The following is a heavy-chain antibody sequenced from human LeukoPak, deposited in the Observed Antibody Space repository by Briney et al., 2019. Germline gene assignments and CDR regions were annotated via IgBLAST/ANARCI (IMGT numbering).Heavy chain of an antibody. CDR1: GFTFSSYA. Sequence: GGSLRPSCAASGFTFSSYAMSWVRQAPGKGLEWVSAISGSGGSTYYADSVKGRFTISRDNSKNTLYLQMNSLRAEDTAVYYCAKEGRGYSYGYLPYYFDYWGQGTLVTVSS. V-gene: IGHV3-23*01. J-gene: IGHJ4*02. CDR2: ISGSGGST. CDR3: AKEGRGYSYGYLPYYFDY. D-gene: IGHD5-18*01.